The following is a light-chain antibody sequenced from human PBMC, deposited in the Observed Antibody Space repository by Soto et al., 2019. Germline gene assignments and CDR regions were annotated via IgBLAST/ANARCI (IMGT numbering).Light chain of an antibody. V-gene: IGLV2-14*01. J-gene: IGLJ1*01. CDR1: SSDVGSYHY. CDR3: SSYTSGRDVYV. Sequence: QSVLTQPASVSGSPGQSITISCTGTSSDVGSYHYVSWFQQHPGKAPKPIIFEVSDRPSGVSTRFSGSKSGDTASLTISGLQADDEADYYCSSYTSGRDVYVFGGGTKVTV. CDR2: EVS.